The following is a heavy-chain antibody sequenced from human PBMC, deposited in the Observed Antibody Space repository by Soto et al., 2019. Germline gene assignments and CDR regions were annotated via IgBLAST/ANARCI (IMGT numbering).Heavy chain of an antibody. CDR3: ARDVSSSTSHSIGQNWCDP. J-gene: IGHJ5*02. V-gene: IGHV1-46*03. D-gene: IGHD2-2*01. Sequence: QVQLVQSGAEVKKPGASVKVSCKASGYTFTSYYMHWVRQAPGQGLEWMGIINPSGGSTSDAQKCHGRCTMTRETSKNTDNMELSSLRPEDAAVYYCARDVSSSTSHSIGQNWCDPWGQGTLVTVSS. CDR1: GYTFTSYY. CDR2: INPSGGST.